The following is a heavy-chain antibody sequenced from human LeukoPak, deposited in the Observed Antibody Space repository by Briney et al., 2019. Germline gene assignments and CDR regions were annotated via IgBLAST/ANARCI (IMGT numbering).Heavy chain of an antibody. J-gene: IGHJ6*03. V-gene: IGHV3-21*01. CDR2: ISGSSSDI. CDR1: GFTFSSYA. CDR3: ARVPPYGDYHYYYYMDV. D-gene: IGHD4-17*01. Sequence: PGGSLRLSCAASGFTFSSYAMNWVRQARGKGLEWVSSISGSSSDIYYADSVKGRFTISRDNAKNSLYLQMNSLRAEDTAVYYCARVPPYGDYHYYYYMDVWGKGTTVTVSS.